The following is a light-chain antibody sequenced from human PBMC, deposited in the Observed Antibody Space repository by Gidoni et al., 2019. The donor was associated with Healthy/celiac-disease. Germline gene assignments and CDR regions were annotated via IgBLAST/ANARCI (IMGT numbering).Light chain of an antibody. CDR1: QGISSY. V-gene: IGKV1-8*01. CDR2: AAS. J-gene: IGKJ4*01. Sequence: AIRMTQSASSFSASTGGRVTITCRARQGISSYLAWYQQKPGKAPKLLIYAASTLQSGVPSRFSGSGSGTDFTLTISCLQSEDFATYYCQQYYSYPLTFGGGTKVEIK. CDR3: QQYYSYPLT.